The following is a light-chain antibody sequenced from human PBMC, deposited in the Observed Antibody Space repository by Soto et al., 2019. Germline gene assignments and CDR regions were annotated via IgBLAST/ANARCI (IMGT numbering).Light chain of an antibody. V-gene: IGKV3-15*01. J-gene: IGKJ3*01. CDR3: QQYYNWPPFT. CDR1: QSVGSH. Sequence: EIVMTQSPVTLSVSPGERATLSCRASQSVGSHLAWYQQRPGQAPRLLIYGASYRATGIPPRFSGSGSGTDFTLTISSLQSEDFAVYYCQQYYNWPPFTFGPGTKVDIK. CDR2: GAS.